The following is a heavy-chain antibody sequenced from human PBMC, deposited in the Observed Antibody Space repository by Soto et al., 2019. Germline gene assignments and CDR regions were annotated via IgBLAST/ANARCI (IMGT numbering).Heavy chain of an antibody. CDR2: INPNSGGT. CDR1: GYTFTGYY. J-gene: IGHJ4*02. Sequence: QVPLVQSGAEVKKPGASVKVSCKASGYTFTGYYMHWVRQAPGQGLEWMGWINPNSGGTNYAQKFQGRVTMTRDTSISTAYMELSRLRSDDTAVYYCASGPLYNWIPGGDDYWGQGTLVTVSS. V-gene: IGHV1-2*02. D-gene: IGHD1-20*01. CDR3: ASGPLYNWIPGGDDY.